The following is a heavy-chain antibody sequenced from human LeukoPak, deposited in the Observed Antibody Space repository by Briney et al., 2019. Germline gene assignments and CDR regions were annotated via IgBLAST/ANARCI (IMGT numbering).Heavy chain of an antibody. CDR2: IYTSGST. CDR3: ARGGSSWVSAAPFDY. D-gene: IGHD2-2*01. J-gene: IGHJ4*02. CDR1: GGSIRSYY. V-gene: IGHV4-4*07. Sequence: PSETLSLTCTVSGGSIRSYYWTWIRQPAGKGLEWIGRIYTSGSTNYNPSLKSRVTMSVDTSKNQFSLKLRSATAADTAVYYCARGGSSWVSAAPFDYWGQGTLVTVSS.